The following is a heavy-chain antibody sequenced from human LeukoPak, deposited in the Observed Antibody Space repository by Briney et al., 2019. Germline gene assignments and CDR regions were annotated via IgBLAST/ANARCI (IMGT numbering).Heavy chain of an antibody. CDR2: INHSGST. J-gene: IGHJ4*02. D-gene: IGHD5-18*01. CDR3: ARFDGYNYAAL. Sequence: SETLSLTCAVYGGSFSGYYWSWIRQPPGKGLEWIGEINHSGSTNYNPSLKSRVTISVDTSKNQFSLKLSSVTAADTAVYYCARFDGYNYAALWGQGTLVTVSS. V-gene: IGHV4-34*01. CDR1: GGSFSGYY.